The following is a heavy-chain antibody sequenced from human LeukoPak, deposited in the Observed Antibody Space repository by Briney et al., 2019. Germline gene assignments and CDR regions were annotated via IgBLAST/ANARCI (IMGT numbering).Heavy chain of an antibody. CDR3: ATLYCSGGGCHDGNAFDI. CDR2: FDPEDGET. V-gene: IGHV1-24*01. D-gene: IGHD2-15*01. Sequence: ASVKVSCKVSGYTLTELSMHWVRQAPGKGLEWMGGFDPEDGETVYAQKFQGRVTMTEDTSTDTAYMELSSLRSEDTAVYYCATLYCSGGGCHDGNAFDIWGQGTMVTVSS. J-gene: IGHJ3*02. CDR1: GYTLTELS.